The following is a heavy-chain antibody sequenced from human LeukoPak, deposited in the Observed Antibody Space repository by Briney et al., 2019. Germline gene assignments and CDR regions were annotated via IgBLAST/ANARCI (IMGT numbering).Heavy chain of an antibody. V-gene: IGHV4-34*01. J-gene: IGHJ5*02. D-gene: IGHD3-10*01. CDR3: ARDKPRDHYYGSGSYYSDWFDP. CDR1: GGSFSDYY. Sequence: SETLSLTCAVYGGSFSDYYWSWIRQPPGKGLEWIGEINHSGSTNYNPSLKSRVTMSVDTSKNQFSLKLSSVTAADTAVYYCARDKPRDHYYGSGSYYSDWFDPWGQGTLVTVSS. CDR2: INHSGST.